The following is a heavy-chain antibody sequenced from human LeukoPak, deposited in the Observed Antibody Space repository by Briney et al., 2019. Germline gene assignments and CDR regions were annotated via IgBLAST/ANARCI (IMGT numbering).Heavy chain of an antibody. J-gene: IGHJ6*03. D-gene: IGHD2-2*01. CDR2: INWNGGST. Sequence: GGSLRLSCAASGFTFYDYGMSWVRQAPGKGLEWVSGINWNGGSTGYADSVKGRFTISRDNAKNSLYLQMNSLRAEDTALYYCAREGLVVPAAVIPSMDVWGKGTTVTVSS. CDR3: AREGLVVPAAVIPSMDV. CDR1: GFTFYDYG. V-gene: IGHV3-20*04.